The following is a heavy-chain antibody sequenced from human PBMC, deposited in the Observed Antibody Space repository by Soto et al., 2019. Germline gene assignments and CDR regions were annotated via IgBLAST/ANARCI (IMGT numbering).Heavy chain of an antibody. J-gene: IGHJ4*02. CDR1: GYTFSDYY. V-gene: IGHV3-11*01. CDR3: ASHYDIWSGYLSPVDY. CDR2: IDTSGTKI. Sequence: QVQLVESGGDLVKPRGSLRLSCAASGYTFSDYYMSWIRQAPGKGLEWISYIDTSGTKIYYADSVKGRFTITRDNAKNSLYLEMNSLRDEDTAVYYCASHYDIWSGYLSPVDYWGQGTLVTVSS. D-gene: IGHD3-3*01.